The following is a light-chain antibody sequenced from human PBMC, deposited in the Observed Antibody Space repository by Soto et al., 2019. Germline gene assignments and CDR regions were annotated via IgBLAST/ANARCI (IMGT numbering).Light chain of an antibody. CDR3: QQYYTVPVT. J-gene: IGKJ3*01. CDR1: QNILYSSNNKNY. V-gene: IGKV4-1*01. CDR2: WAS. Sequence: DIVMTQSPDSLAVSLGERATINCSSSQNILYSSNNKNYLAWYQQKPGQPPKLLIYWASTRESGVPDRFSGSGSGTDFTLAISSLQAEDVAVYYCQQYYTVPVTFGPGTKVDIK.